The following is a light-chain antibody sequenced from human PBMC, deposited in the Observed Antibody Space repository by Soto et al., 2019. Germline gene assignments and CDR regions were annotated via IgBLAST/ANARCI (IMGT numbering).Light chain of an antibody. CDR3: QTYDSSLSAVV. V-gene: IGLV1-40*01. J-gene: IGLJ2*01. Sequence: QSVLTQTPSVSGAPGQRVTISCTGTSSNIGAGYDVHWYKQLPGTAPKLLIYGNYNRPSGVHDRFSGSKSGTSASLAITGLQAEDEANYYCQTYDSSLSAVVFGRGTKVTVL. CDR2: GNY. CDR1: SSNIGAGYD.